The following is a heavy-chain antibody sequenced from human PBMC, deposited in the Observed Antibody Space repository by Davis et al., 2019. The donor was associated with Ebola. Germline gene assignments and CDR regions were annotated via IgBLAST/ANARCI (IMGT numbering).Heavy chain of an antibody. CDR2: ISNGGRT. J-gene: IGHJ5*02. CDR1: GGSAGSDY. D-gene: IGHD3-3*01. V-gene: IGHV4-59*08. Sequence: SETLSLTCSVSGGSAGSDYWSWIRQSPGKGLEWIAFISNGGRTIYNPSLRGRVTISIDTSKNQFSLKLRSVTAADTAVYYCARQGWSGYSLRHWLDPWGRGTLVTVSS. CDR3: ARQGWSGYSLRHWLDP.